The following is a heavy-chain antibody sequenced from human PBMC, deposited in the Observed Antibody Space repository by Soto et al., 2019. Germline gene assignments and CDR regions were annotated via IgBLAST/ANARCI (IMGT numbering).Heavy chain of an antibody. CDR2: IYYSGST. V-gene: IGHV4-59*01. CDR1: GGSISSYY. D-gene: IGHD6-25*01. Sequence: PSETLSLTCTVSGGSISSYYWSWIRQPPGKGLEWIGYIYYSGSTNYNPSLKSRVTISVDTSKNQFSLKLSSVTAADTAVYYCARTAAGNRSGFDYWGQGTLVTVSS. CDR3: ARTAAGNRSGFDY. J-gene: IGHJ4*02.